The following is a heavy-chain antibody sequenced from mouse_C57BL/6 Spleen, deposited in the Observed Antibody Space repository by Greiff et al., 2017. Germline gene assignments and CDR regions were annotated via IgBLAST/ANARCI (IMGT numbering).Heavy chain of an antibody. Sequence: EVQLQESGGGLVKPGGSLKLSCAASGFTFSDYGMHWVRQAPEKGLEWVAYISSGSSTIYYADTVKGRFTISRDNAKNTLFLQMTSLRSEDTAMYYCARGLITTVVGYFDYWGQGTTLTVSS. V-gene: IGHV5-17*01. CDR1: GFTFSDYG. J-gene: IGHJ2*01. CDR3: ARGLITTVVGYFDY. D-gene: IGHD1-1*01. CDR2: ISSGSSTI.